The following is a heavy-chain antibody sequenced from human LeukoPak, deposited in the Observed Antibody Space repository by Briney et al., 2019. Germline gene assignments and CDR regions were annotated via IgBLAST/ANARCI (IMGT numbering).Heavy chain of an antibody. CDR3: ARDELLWFGAARGWFDP. V-gene: IGHV4-59*02. Sequence: SETLSLTCTVSGGSVSNYYWSWIRQSPGKGLEWIGYIYYTETSYNPSLKSRVTISADTSKNQFSLKLSSVTAADTAVYYCARDELLWFGAARGWFDPWGQGTLVTVSS. D-gene: IGHD3-10*01. J-gene: IGHJ5*02. CDR2: IYYTET. CDR1: GGSVSNYY.